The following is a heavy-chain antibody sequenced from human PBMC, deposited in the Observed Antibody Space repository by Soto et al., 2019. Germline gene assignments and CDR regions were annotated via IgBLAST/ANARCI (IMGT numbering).Heavy chain of an antibody. V-gene: IGHV3-23*01. CDR3: AKEGYCSGGSCYTTANYYYYYGMDV. D-gene: IGHD2-15*01. Sequence: EVQLLESGGGLVQPGGSLRLSGAASGFTFSSYAMSWVRQAPGKGLEWVSAISVSGGGTYYADSVKGRFTISRDNPKNTLYLQMNSLRAEDTAVSYCAKEGYCSGGSCYTTANYYYYYGMDVWGQGTTVTVSS. CDR1: GFTFSSYA. CDR2: ISVSGGGT. J-gene: IGHJ6*02.